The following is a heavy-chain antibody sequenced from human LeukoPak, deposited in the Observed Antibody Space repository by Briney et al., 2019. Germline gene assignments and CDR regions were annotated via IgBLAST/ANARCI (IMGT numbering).Heavy chain of an antibody. CDR1: GFTFSSYA. CDR3: ARDIRWQLVGAFDI. Sequence: PGGSLRLSCAASGFTFSSYAMHWVRQAPGKGLEWVAVISYDGSNKYYADSVKGRFTISRDNSKNTLYLQMNSLRAEDTAVYYCARDIRWQLVGAFDIWGQGTMVTVSS. D-gene: IGHD6-6*01. J-gene: IGHJ3*02. CDR2: ISYDGSNK. V-gene: IGHV3-30-3*01.